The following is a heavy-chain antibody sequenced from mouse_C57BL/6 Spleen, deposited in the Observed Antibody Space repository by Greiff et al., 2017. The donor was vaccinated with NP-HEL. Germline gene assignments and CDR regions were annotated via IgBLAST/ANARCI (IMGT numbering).Heavy chain of an antibody. V-gene: IGHV1-82*01. J-gene: IGHJ4*01. CDR1: GYAFSSSW. Sequence: VQLQQSGPELVKPGASVKISCKASGYAFSSSWMNWVKQRPGKGLEWIGRIYPGDGGTNYNGKFKGKATLTADKSSSTAYMQLSSLTSEDSAVYFCARYPLTTVVDYYAMDYWGQGTSVTVSS. D-gene: IGHD1-1*01. CDR3: ARYPLTTVVDYYAMDY. CDR2: IYPGDGGT.